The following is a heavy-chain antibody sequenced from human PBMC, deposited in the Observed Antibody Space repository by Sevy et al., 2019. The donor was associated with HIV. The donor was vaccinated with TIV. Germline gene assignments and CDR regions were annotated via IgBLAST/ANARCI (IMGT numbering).Heavy chain of an antibody. V-gene: IGHV3-7*01. J-gene: IGHJ6*02. D-gene: IGHD2-2*02. CDR2: IKQDGSEK. Sequence: GGSLRLSCTASGFIFSNYWMSWVRQAPGKGLEWVANIKQDGSEKYYVDSVKGRFTISRDNTKNSLYLQMNSVRAEDTGVYYCARAGGDTVVVSTAIGILIMDVWGQGTTVTVSS. CDR3: ARAGGDTVVVSTAIGILIMDV. CDR1: GFIFSNYW.